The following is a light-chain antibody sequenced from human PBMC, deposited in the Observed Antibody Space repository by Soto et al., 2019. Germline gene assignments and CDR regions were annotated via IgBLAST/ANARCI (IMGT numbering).Light chain of an antibody. CDR2: GNS. V-gene: IGLV1-40*01. J-gene: IGLJ3*02. CDR3: QSYDSSLSGWV. CDR1: SANIGAGYN. Sequence: QSVLTQPPSVAGAPGQRVTISCTGSSANIGAGYNVHWYQKLPGTAPKLLIYGNSNRPSGVPDRFSGSKSGTSASLAITGLQAEEEADYYCQSYDSSLSGWVFGGGTKVTVL.